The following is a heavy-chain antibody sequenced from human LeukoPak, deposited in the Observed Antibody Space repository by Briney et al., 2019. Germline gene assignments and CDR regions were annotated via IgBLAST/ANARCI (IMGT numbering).Heavy chain of an antibody. CDR3: ARYGSGSTWFDP. CDR2: IYTSGST. Sequence: SETLSLTCTVSGGSISSYYWSWIRQPAGKELEWIGRIYTSGSTNYNPSLKSRVTISVDTSKNQFSLKLTSVTAADTAVYYCARYGSGSTWFDPWGQGTLVTVSS. J-gene: IGHJ5*02. CDR1: GGSISSYY. V-gene: IGHV4-4*07. D-gene: IGHD3-10*01.